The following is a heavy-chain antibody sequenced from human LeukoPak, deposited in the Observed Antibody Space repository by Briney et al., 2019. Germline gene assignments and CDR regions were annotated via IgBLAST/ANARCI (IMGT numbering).Heavy chain of an antibody. CDR2: INHSGST. Sequence: SETLSLTCAVYGGSFSGYYWSWIRQPPGKGLEWIGEINHSGSTNYNPSLKSRVTISVDTSKNQFSLKLSSVTAADTAVYYCARVRIKVAVKGYYYYMDVWGKGTTVTVSS. CDR3: ARVRIKVAVKGYYYYMDV. D-gene: IGHD3-16*01. V-gene: IGHV4-34*01. J-gene: IGHJ6*03. CDR1: GGSFSGYY.